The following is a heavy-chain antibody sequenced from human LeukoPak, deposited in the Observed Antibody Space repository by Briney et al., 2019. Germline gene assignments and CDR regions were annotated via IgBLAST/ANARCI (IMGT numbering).Heavy chain of an antibody. CDR3: ARHAGSSRYDILDY. CDR2: ISWHSDNI. CDR1: GFTFDDYA. Sequence: PGRSLRLSCAASGFTFDDYAMHWVRQVPGKGLEWVSGISWHSDNIGYADSVKGRFTISRDNAKNSLYLQMNSLRAEDTAVYYCARHAGSSRYDILDYWGQGTLVTVSS. D-gene: IGHD6-25*01. J-gene: IGHJ4*02. V-gene: IGHV3-9*01.